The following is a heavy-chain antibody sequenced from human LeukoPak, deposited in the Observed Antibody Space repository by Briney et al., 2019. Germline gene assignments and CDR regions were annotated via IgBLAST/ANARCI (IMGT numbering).Heavy chain of an antibody. V-gene: IGHV3-7*01. CDR2: IKQDGSEK. Sequence: GGSLRLSCAASGFTFSNYWMSWVRQAPGKGLEWVANIKQDGSEKCYVDSVKGRFTISRDNAKNSLYLQMNSLRAEDTAVYYCARDRWELLSNSYHYCGLDVCGQGTTVTVSS. CDR1: GFTFSNYW. D-gene: IGHD2-15*01. CDR3: ARDRWELLSNSYHYCGLDV. J-gene: IGHJ6*02.